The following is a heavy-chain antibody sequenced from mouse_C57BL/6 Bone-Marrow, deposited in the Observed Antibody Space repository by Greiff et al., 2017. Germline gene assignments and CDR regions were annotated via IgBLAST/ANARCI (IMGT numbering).Heavy chain of an antibody. CDR1: GYTFTSYW. CDR2: IYPGNSDT. Sequence: EVHLVESGTVLARPGASVKMSCKTSGYTFTSYWMHWVKQRPGQGLEWIGAIYPGNSDTSYNQKFKGKAKLTAVTSASTAYMELSSLTNEDSAVYYCTKEGNGNLYAMDYWGQGTSVTVSS. J-gene: IGHJ4*01. D-gene: IGHD2-1*01. V-gene: IGHV1-5*01. CDR3: TKEGNGNLYAMDY.